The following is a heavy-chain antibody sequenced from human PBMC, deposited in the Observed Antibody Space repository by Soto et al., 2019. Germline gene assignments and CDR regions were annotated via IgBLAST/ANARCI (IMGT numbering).Heavy chain of an antibody. Sequence: QLQLQESGPGLVKPSETRSLTCTVSGGSISSSSYYWGWIRQPPGKGLEWIGSIYYSGSTYYNPSLKSRVTISVDTSKNQFSLKLSSVTAADTAVYYCARLSQSHSDAFDSWGQGTMVTVSS. CDR3: ARLSQSHSDAFDS. CDR1: GGSISSSSYY. CDR2: IYYSGST. V-gene: IGHV4-39*01. J-gene: IGHJ3*02.